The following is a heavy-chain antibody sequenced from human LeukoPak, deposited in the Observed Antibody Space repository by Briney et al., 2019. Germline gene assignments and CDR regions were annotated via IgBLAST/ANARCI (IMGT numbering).Heavy chain of an antibody. CDR3: ARETGSGLFILP. J-gene: IGHJ4*02. V-gene: IGHV4-34*01. Sequence: SETLSLTCTVSGGSISSYYWSWIRQPPGKGLEWIGEINHSGSTNYNPSLKSRVTISVDTSKNQFSLKLSSVTAADTAVYYCARETGSGLFILPGGQGTLVTVSS. CDR2: INHSGST. CDR1: GGSISSYY. D-gene: IGHD3/OR15-3a*01.